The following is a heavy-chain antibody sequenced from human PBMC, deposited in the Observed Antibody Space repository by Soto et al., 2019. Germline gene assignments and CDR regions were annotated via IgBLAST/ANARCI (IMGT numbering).Heavy chain of an antibody. CDR3: IRSYHARYYYYGMDV. Sequence: GGSLRLSCAASGFTFSNAWMSWVRQAPGKGLEWVGRIKSKTDGGTTDYAAPVKGRFTISRDDSKNTLYMQMNSLKTEDTAVYYCIRSYHARYYYYGMDVWGQGNTVTVSS. V-gene: IGHV3-15*01. CDR1: GFTFSNAW. CDR2: IKSKTDGGTT. J-gene: IGHJ6*02. D-gene: IGHD6-6*01.